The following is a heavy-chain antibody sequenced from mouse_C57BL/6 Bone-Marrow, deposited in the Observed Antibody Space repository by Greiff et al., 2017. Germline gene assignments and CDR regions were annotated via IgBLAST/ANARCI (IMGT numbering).Heavy chain of an antibody. Sequence: EVKLMESGGGLVQPGGSLKLSCAASGFTFSDYGMAWVRQAPRKGPEWVAFISNLAYSIYYADPVTGRFTISRENAKNTLYLEMSSLRSEDADMYYCARRGQLRPLYYAMDYWGQGTSVTVSS. D-gene: IGHD3-2*02. J-gene: IGHJ4*01. CDR2: ISNLAYSI. CDR3: ARRGQLRPLYYAMDY. V-gene: IGHV5-15*01. CDR1: GFTFSDYG.